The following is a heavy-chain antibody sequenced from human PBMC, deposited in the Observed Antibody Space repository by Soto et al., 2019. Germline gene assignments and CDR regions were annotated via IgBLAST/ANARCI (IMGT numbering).Heavy chain of an antibody. CDR2: ISPKSGGT. Sequence: ASVKVSCKASGSSFIDYYIHWVRQAPGQGFEWMGRISPKSGGTNYAQKFEGRVTMTWDTSLNTAYMELSSLISDDTAVYYCARPPGYISDWYYFDLWGQGTLVTVSS. D-gene: IGHD3-9*01. CDR3: ARPPGYISDWYYFDL. J-gene: IGHJ4*02. CDR1: GSSFIDYY. V-gene: IGHV1-2*02.